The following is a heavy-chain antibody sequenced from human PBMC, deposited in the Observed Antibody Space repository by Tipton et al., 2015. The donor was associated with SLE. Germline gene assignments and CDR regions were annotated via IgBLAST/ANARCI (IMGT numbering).Heavy chain of an antibody. Sequence: SLRLSCSASGFTFSSYAMHWVRQAPGKGLEYVSAISSNGGSTYYADSVKGRFTISRDNSKNTLYLQMKSLRAEDTAVYYCARGIAVAGGALDVWGQGTTGTVSS. CDR1: GFTFSSYA. V-gene: IGHV3-64*04. D-gene: IGHD6-19*01. CDR3: ARGIAVAGGALDV. J-gene: IGHJ6*02. CDR2: ISSNGGST.